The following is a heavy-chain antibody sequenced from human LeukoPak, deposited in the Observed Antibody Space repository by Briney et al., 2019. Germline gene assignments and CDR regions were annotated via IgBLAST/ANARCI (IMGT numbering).Heavy chain of an antibody. CDR2: TRNKANSYTT. CDR1: GFTLSDHY. V-gene: IGHV3-72*01. Sequence: GGSLRLSCAASGFTLSDHYMDWVRQAPGKGLEWVGRTRNKANSYTTEYAASVKGRFTVSRDDSKNSLYLQMNSLKTEDTAVYYCARGLWFGELSSYYYGMDVWGQGTTVTVSS. J-gene: IGHJ6*02. D-gene: IGHD3-10*01. CDR3: ARGLWFGELSSYYYGMDV.